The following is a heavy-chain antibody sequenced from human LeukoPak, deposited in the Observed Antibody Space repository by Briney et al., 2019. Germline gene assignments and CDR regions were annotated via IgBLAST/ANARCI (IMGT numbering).Heavy chain of an antibody. D-gene: IGHD5-12*01. Sequence: PGGSLRLSCAASGFTFSSYWMSWVRQAPGEGLEWVANIKQDGSEKYYVDSVKGRFTISRDNAKNSLYLQMNSLRAEDTAVYYCARAKGGYNRGYFDYWGQGTLVTVSS. J-gene: IGHJ4*02. CDR1: GFTFSSYW. CDR3: ARAKGGYNRGYFDY. V-gene: IGHV3-7*01. CDR2: IKQDGSEK.